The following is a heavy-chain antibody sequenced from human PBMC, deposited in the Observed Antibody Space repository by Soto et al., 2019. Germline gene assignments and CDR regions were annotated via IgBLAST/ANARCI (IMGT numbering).Heavy chain of an antibody. CDR1: GGTFSSYA. CDR2: IIPIFGTA. D-gene: IGHD5-12*01. Sequence: ASVKVSCKASGGTFSSYAISWVRQAPGQGLEWMGGIIPIFGTANYAQKFQGRVTITADESTSTAYMELSSLRSEDTAVYYCAVGWGYSAYWYFDLWGRGTLVTVSS. CDR3: AVGWGYSAYWYFDL. V-gene: IGHV1-69*13. J-gene: IGHJ2*01.